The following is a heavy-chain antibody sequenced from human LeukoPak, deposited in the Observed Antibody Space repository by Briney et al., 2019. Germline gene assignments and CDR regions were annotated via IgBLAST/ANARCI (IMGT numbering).Heavy chain of an antibody. Sequence: GESLRISCKGSGYIFTTNWIGWVRQMPGKGLEWMGIICPGDSNTRYSPSFQGQVTISADKSISTAYLQWSGLKASDTAMYYCARLAISSIWSVYFDYWGQGTLVTVSS. D-gene: IGHD6-13*01. J-gene: IGHJ4*02. CDR2: ICPGDSNT. CDR1: GYIFTTNW. CDR3: ARLAISSIWSVYFDY. V-gene: IGHV5-51*01.